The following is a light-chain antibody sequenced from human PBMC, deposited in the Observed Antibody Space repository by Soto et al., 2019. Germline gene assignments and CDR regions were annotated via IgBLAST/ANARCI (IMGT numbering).Light chain of an antibody. V-gene: IGKV1-8*01. Sequence: AIRMTQAPSSLSASTGDRVTITCRASQGISSYLAWYQQKPGKAPKLLIYAASTLQSGVPSRFSGSGSGTGVTLTISCLQSEGFATYSCQQYYSYPVTFGGGTKVEIK. CDR1: QGISSY. CDR3: QQYYSYPVT. J-gene: IGKJ4*01. CDR2: AAS.